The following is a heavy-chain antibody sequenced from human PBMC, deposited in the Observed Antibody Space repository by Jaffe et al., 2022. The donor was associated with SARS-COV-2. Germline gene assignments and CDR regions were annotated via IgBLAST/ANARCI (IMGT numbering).Heavy chain of an antibody. CDR1: GGSISSSSYY. CDR2: IYYSGST. D-gene: IGHD3-16*01. V-gene: IGHV4-39*01. Sequence: QLQLQESGPGLVKPSETLSLTCTVSGGSISSSSYYWGWIRQPPGKGLEWIGSIYYSGSTYYNPSLKSRVTISVDTSKNQFSLKLSSVTAADTAVYYCARHGSRDGYGYYGYWGQGTLVTVSS. CDR3: ARHGSRDGYGYYGY. J-gene: IGHJ4*02.